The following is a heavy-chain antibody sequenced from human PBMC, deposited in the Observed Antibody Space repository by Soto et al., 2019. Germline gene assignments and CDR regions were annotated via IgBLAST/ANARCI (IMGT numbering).Heavy chain of an antibody. Sequence: GGSLRLSCTASGFTCNIHWMRSVGQAPGKGLVWVSRIYFDGITTNYADSVKGRLTVSRDNAKNTVYLHVNTLTDEDTAVYYCARGGAMGVVYCGQGTRVIVAS. D-gene: IGHD3-10*01. CDR1: GFTCNIHW. CDR2: IYFDGITT. V-gene: IGHV3-74*01. J-gene: IGHJ4*02. CDR3: ARGGAMGVVY.